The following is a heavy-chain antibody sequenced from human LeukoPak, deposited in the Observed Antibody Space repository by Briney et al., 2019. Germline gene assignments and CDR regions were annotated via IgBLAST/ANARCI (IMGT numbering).Heavy chain of an antibody. Sequence: SQTLSLTCAVSGGSNSSGGYSWSWIRQPPGKGLEWIGYIYHSGSTYYNPSLKSRVTISVDRSKNQFSLKLSSVTAADTAVYYCAGTRYSSSPNTYFDYWGQGTLVTVSS. J-gene: IGHJ4*02. CDR2: IYHSGST. CDR3: AGTRYSSSPNTYFDY. V-gene: IGHV4-30-2*01. D-gene: IGHD6-13*01. CDR1: GGSNSSGGYS.